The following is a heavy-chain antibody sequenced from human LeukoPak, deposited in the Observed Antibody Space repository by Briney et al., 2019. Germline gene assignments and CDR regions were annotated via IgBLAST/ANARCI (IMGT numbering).Heavy chain of an antibody. Sequence: PSETLSLTCAVYGGSFSGYYWSWIRQPPGKGLEWIGEINHSGSTNYNPSLKSRVTISVDTSKNQFSLKLSSVTAADTAVYYCARDLGYCSSTSCSYYYYGMDVWGQGTTVTVSS. D-gene: IGHD2-2*01. V-gene: IGHV4-34*01. J-gene: IGHJ6*02. CDR3: ARDLGYCSSTSCSYYYYGMDV. CDR2: INHSGST. CDR1: GGSFSGYY.